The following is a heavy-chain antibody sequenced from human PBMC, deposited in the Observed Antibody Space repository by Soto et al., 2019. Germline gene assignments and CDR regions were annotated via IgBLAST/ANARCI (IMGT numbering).Heavy chain of an antibody. D-gene: IGHD6-19*01. Sequence: GGALRLSCAASGFTCSSDAMSWVRQARGKGREGVSAISVSGGGRYYADSVKGRFTISRDNSKNTLYLQMNSLRAEDTAVYYCAKISPSVEQWLAPYFDYWGQGTLVTVSS. V-gene: IGHV3-23*01. CDR2: ISVSGGGR. CDR3: AKISPSVEQWLAPYFDY. J-gene: IGHJ4*02. CDR1: GFTCSSDA.